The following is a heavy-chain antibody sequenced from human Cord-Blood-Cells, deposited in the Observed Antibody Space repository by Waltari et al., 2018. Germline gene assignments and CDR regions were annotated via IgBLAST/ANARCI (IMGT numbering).Heavy chain of an antibody. V-gene: IGHV1-24*01. J-gene: IGHJ3*02. CDR3: ATRLGITGTTDAFDI. Sequence: QVQLVQSGAEVKKPGASVKFSWKVSGYTLTELSMNWVRQAPGKGLEWLGGFDPEDGETIYAQKFQGRVTMTEDTSTDTAYMELSSLRSEDTAVYYCATRLGITGTTDAFDIWGQGTMVTVSS. D-gene: IGHD1-7*01. CDR2: FDPEDGET. CDR1: GYTLTELS.